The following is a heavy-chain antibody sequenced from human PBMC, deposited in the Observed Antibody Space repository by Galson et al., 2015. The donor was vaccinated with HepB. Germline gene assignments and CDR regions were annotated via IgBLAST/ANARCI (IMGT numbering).Heavy chain of an antibody. CDR2: ISHDKRNK. V-gene: IGHV3-30*18. CDR3: AKEFPPYYGFWSGHQK. D-gene: IGHD3-3*01. Sequence: SLRLSCAASGLIFSNYGMHWVRQAPGKGLEWVALISHDKRNKYYSDSVEGRFTVSRDNFKNTLHLQMNSLRVEDAAVYYCAKEFPPYYGFWSGHQKWGQGTQVTVSP. CDR1: GLIFSNYG. J-gene: IGHJ4*02.